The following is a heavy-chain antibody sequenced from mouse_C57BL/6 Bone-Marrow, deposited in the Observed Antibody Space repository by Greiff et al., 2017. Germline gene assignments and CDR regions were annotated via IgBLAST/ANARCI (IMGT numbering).Heavy chain of an antibody. Sequence: QVQLQQPGAELVRPGSSVKLSCKASGYTFTSYWMHWVKQRPIQGLEWIGNIDPSDSETHYNQKFKDKATLTVDKSSSTAYMQLSSLTSADSAVYYCAHSSGLAWFAYWGQGTLVTGSA. CDR3: AHSSGLAWFAY. D-gene: IGHD3-2*02. CDR2: IDPSDSET. J-gene: IGHJ3*01. CDR1: GYTFTSYW. V-gene: IGHV1-52*01.